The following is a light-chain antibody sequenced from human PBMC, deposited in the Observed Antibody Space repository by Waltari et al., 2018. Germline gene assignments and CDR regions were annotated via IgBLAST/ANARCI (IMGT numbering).Light chain of an antibody. J-gene: IGKJ2*01. CDR3: QQYYSSPYT. CDR2: DTS. V-gene: IGKV3-20*01. Sequence: DIVLTQSPGTLSLSPGERATLSCRASQSITSKSLAWYHQKPGQAPRLLVYDTSSRAIAIPDRFSGSGSGTDFTLTISRLEPEDFAVYYCQQYYSSPYTFGQGTKLEI. CDR1: QSITSKS.